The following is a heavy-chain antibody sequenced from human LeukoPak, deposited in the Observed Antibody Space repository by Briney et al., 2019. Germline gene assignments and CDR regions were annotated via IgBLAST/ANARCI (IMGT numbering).Heavy chain of an antibody. J-gene: IGHJ6*03. V-gene: IGHV4-34*01. Sequence: SETLSLTCAVYLDSFSGYSWSWIRQPPGKGLEWIGDINSGGDTNYNPSLKSRVTLSVDTSKNQFSVRLTSVTAADTAMYYCARTYAIVGTTAYYFYYYYMDVWAKGTMVTISS. CDR1: LDSFSGYS. CDR2: INSGGDT. CDR3: ARTYAIVGTTAYYFYYYYMDV. D-gene: IGHD1-26*01.